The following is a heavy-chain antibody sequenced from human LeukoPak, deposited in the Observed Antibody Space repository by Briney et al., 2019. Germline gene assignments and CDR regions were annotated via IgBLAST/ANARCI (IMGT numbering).Heavy chain of an antibody. J-gene: IGHJ6*02. CDR1: GFTLSSYD. CDR2: IGVAGDT. CDR3: ARDRHGMAV. V-gene: IGHV3-13*01. Sequence: GGSLRLSCAASGFTLSSYDMHWVRQVTGKGLEWVSAIGVAGDTYYPGSVKGRFIITREKAKNSLYLQMNSLRVEDTAVYYCARDRHGMAVWGQGTTVVVSS.